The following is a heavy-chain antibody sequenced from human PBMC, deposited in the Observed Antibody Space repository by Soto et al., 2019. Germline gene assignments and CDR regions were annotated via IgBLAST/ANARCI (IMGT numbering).Heavy chain of an antibody. Sequence: EVQLLESGGGLVQPGGSLRLSCAASGFTFSSYAMSWVHQAPGKGLEWVSAISGSGGSTYYADSVKGRFTISRDNSKNTLYLQMNSLRAEDTAVYYCAKDLSGDYVYWYFDLWGRGTLVTVSS. D-gene: IGHD4-17*01. CDR3: AKDLSGDYVYWYFDL. CDR2: ISGSGGST. J-gene: IGHJ2*01. V-gene: IGHV3-23*01. CDR1: GFTFSSYA.